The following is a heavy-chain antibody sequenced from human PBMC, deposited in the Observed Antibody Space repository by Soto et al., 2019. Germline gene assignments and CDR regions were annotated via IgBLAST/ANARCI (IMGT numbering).Heavy chain of an antibody. CDR1: GVSISTYY. J-gene: IGHJ4*02. CDR3: ARDVQGDF. D-gene: IGHD3-10*02. Sequence: QVQLQESGPGLVKPSETLSLTCTVSGVSISTYYWSWIRQPPGKGLEWIGYIYYSGSTNHNPSLQSRVTMSVDTSKNQSSLKLSSVTAADTAVYYCARDVQGDFWGQGTLVTVSS. CDR2: IYYSGST. V-gene: IGHV4-59*12.